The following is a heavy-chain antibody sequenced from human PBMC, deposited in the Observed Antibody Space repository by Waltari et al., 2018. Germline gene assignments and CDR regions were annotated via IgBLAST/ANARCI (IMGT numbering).Heavy chain of an antibody. J-gene: IGHJ2*01. CDR2: IDHSGST. D-gene: IGHD6-13*01. Sequence: QVQLQESGPGLVKPSGTLSLTCAVSGGSISRSNWWSWVRQPPGKGLEWIGEIDHSGSTNYNPSLKSRVTISVDKSKNQFSLKLSSVTAADTAVYYCARGGLAAAGPTLWYFDLWGRGTLVTVSS. CDR1: GGSISRSNW. CDR3: ARGGLAAAGPTLWYFDL. V-gene: IGHV4-4*02.